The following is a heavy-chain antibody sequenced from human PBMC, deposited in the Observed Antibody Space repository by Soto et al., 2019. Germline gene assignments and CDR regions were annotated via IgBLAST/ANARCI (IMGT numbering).Heavy chain of an antibody. J-gene: IGHJ4*02. CDR3: ARHPYSAYDFDY. D-gene: IGHD5-12*01. CDR2: IFYSGST. CDR1: GGSIGSSSYY. Sequence: PSETLSLTCTVSGGSIGSSSYYWGWIRQPPGKGLEWIGSIFYSGSTYYNPSLKSRVTISVDTSKNQFSLKLSSVTAADTAVYYCARHPYSAYDFDYWGQGTLVTISS. V-gene: IGHV4-39*01.